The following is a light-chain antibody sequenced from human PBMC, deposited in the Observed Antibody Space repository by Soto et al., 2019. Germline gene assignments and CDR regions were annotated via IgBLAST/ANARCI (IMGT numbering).Light chain of an antibody. Sequence: QSVLTQPASVSGSPGQSITISCTGTSSDVGGYNYVSWYQQHPGKAPKLMIYDVSNRPSGVSNRFSGSKSGNTASLTISGLQAEDEADYYGSSYTSSSTLELVFGGGTQLTVL. V-gene: IGLV2-14*01. CDR3: SSYTSSSTLELV. CDR2: DVS. J-gene: IGLJ2*01. CDR1: SSDVGGYNY.